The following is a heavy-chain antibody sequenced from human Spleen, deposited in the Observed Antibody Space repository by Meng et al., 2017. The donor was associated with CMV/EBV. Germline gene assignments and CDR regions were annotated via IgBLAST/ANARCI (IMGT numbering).Heavy chain of an antibody. J-gene: IGHJ4*02. CDR2: INPNSGGT. D-gene: IGHD3-16*01. Sequence: QVQLVQSGAEVKKPGASVKVSCKASGYSFSAYHIHWVRQAPGQGLEWMGRINPNSGGTNYGQNFQGRVTMTRDTSINTAYMELSRLTSDDTAVYYCTRDPGGLDYWGQGTLVTVSS. CDR1: GYSFSAYH. V-gene: IGHV1-2*06. CDR3: TRDPGGLDY.